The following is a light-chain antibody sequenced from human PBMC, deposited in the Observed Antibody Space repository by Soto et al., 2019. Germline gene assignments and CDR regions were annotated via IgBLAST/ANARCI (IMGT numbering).Light chain of an antibody. V-gene: IGLV2-14*01. J-gene: IGLJ1*01. Sequence: QSALTQPASVSGSPGQSITISCTGTSGDIGSYNRVSWYQQHPGKAPKLIIYEVTDRPSGVSNRFSGSKSGNTASLTIPGLQAEDEAEYYCSSYTNINTRACVFGTGTQLTVL. CDR3: SSYTNINTRACV. CDR2: EVT. CDR1: SGDIGSYNR.